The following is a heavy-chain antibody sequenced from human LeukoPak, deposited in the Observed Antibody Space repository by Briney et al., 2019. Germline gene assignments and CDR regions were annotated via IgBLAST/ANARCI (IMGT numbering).Heavy chain of an antibody. CDR1: GFTFSSST. D-gene: IGHD2-15*01. CDR3: AKDVCSAGSCYSFDY. Sequence: GGSLRLSCATSGFTFSSSTMNWVRQAPGKGLEWVSTISDGSRDTHYADSVKGRFTISRDNSKNTLYLQMNSLRAEDTAVYYCAKDVCSAGSCYSFDYWGQGTPVTVSS. CDR2: ISDGSRDT. V-gene: IGHV3-23*01. J-gene: IGHJ4*02.